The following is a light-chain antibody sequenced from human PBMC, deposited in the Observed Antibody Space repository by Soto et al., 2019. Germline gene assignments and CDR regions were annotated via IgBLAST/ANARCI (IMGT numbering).Light chain of an antibody. CDR2: DVT. J-gene: IGLJ1*01. Sequence: QSVLTQPASVSGSPGQSITISCTGTSSDVGNYNYVSWYQQLPGEAPKLMIYDVTNRPSGLSDRFSGSKSANTASLTISGLQAEDEADYYCSSFTRSHTLVFGSGTKLTVL. V-gene: IGLV2-14*01. CDR3: SSFTRSHTLV. CDR1: SSDVGNYNY.